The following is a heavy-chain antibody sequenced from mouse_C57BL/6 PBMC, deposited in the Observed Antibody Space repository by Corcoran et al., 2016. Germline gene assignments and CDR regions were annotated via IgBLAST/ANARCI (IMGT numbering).Heavy chain of an antibody. CDR2: IHPNSGST. Sequence: QVQLQQPGAELVKPGASVKLSCKASGYTFTSYWMHWVKQRPGQGLEWIGMIHPNSGSTNYNEKFKSKATLTVDKSSSTAYMQLSSLTSEDSAVYYCARNGNWHYYAMDYWGQGTSVTVSS. D-gene: IGHD4-1*01. V-gene: IGHV1-64*01. CDR3: ARNGNWHYYAMDY. CDR1: GYTFTSYW. J-gene: IGHJ4*01.